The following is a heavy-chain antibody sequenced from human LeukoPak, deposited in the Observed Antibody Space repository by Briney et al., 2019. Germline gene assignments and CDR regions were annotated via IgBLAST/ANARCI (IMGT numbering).Heavy chain of an antibody. V-gene: IGHV3-15*05. D-gene: IGHD6-13*01. CDR1: GLNFNNAW. Sequence: GGSLRLSCAASGLNFNNAWMSWVPQAPGKGLEWVGRIKSKTAGGITDYAAPVKGRFTISRDDSENTLYLKMNSVKTEDIGVYYCTTGGSGTGPLDYWGQGTLVTVSS. CDR3: TTGGSGTGPLDY. J-gene: IGHJ4*02. CDR2: IKSKTAGGIT.